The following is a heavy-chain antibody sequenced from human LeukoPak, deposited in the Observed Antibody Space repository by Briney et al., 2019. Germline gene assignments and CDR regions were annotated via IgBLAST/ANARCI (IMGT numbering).Heavy chain of an antibody. CDR3: ARQGYSSGYYFDS. CDR2: IYYSGST. Sequence: SETLSLTCTVSGGSISTGSYFWGWIRQPPGKGLEWIGSIYYSGSTYYSPSLRSRVTISVDTSRNQFSLELRTVTAANTAVYYCARQGYSSGYYFDSWGQGTLVTVSS. D-gene: IGHD5-18*01. V-gene: IGHV4-39*01. J-gene: IGHJ4*02. CDR1: GGSISTGSYF.